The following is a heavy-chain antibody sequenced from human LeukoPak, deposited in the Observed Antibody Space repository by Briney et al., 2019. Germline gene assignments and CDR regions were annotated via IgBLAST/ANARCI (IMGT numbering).Heavy chain of an antibody. V-gene: IGHV3-7*01. J-gene: IGHJ4*02. CDR3: ATVSYSSGWYFED. CDR2: IRRDGNVE. CDR1: GFTFSSYS. D-gene: IGHD6-19*01. Sequence: GGSLRLSCAASGFTFSSYSMNWVRQAPGKGLELVANIRRDGNVEYYVDSVKGRFTISRDNAKNSLYLQMSSLRAEDTAVYYCATVSYSSGWYFEDWGQGTLVTVSS.